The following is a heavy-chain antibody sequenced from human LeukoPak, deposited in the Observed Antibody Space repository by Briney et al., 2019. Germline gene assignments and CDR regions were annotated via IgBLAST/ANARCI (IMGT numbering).Heavy chain of an antibody. CDR2: INHSGST. D-gene: IGHD6-13*01. CDR3: ARGWYSSSWYYYYGMDV. J-gene: IGHJ6*04. CDR1: GGSFSGYY. V-gene: IGHV4-34*01. Sequence: PSETLSLTCAVYGGSFSGYYRSWIRQPPGKGLEWIGEINHSGSTNYNPSLKSRVTISVDTSKNQFSLKLSSVTAADTAVYYCARGWYSSSWYYYYGMDVWGKGTTVTVSS.